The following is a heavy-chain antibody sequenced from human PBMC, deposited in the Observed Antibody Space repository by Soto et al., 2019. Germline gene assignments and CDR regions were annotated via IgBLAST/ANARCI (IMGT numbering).Heavy chain of an antibody. Sequence: GASVKVSCKASGYTFTSYGISWVRQAPGQGLEWMGWISAYNGNTNYAQKLQGRVTMTTDTSTSTAYMELRSLGSDETAVYYCARYEGDDYVWGSYRQGAFDIWGQGTMVTVSS. CDR1: GYTFTSYG. CDR3: ARYEGDDYVWGSYRQGAFDI. V-gene: IGHV1-18*04. CDR2: ISAYNGNT. D-gene: IGHD3-16*02. J-gene: IGHJ3*02.